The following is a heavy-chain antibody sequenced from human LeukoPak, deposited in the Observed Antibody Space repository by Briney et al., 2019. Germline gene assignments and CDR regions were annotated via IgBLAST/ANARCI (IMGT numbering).Heavy chain of an antibody. Sequence: SETLSLTCAVYGGSFSGYYWGWIRQPPGKGLEWIGEINHSGSTNYNPSLKSRVTISVDTSKNQFSLKLSSVTAADTAVYYCARGTTGSYGSGSYGGDFDYWGQGTLVTVSS. CDR1: GGSFSGYY. CDR2: INHSGST. CDR3: ARGTTGSYGSGSYGGDFDY. D-gene: IGHD3-10*01. J-gene: IGHJ4*02. V-gene: IGHV4-34*01.